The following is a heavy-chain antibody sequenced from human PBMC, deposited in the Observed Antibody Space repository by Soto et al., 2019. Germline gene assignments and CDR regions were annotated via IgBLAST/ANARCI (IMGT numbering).Heavy chain of an antibody. Sequence: ASVKVSCKASGYTFTSYGISWVRQAPGQGLEWMGWISAYNGNTNYAQKLQGRVTMTTDTSTSTAYMELRSLRSDDTAVYYCVRDRGYYGSGSFIDYYYGMDVWGQGTTVTVSS. J-gene: IGHJ6*02. D-gene: IGHD3-10*01. V-gene: IGHV1-18*01. CDR1: GYTFTSYG. CDR3: VRDRGYYGSGSFIDYYYGMDV. CDR2: ISAYNGNT.